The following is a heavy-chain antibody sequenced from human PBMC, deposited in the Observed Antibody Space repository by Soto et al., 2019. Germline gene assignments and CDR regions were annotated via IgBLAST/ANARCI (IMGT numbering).Heavy chain of an antibody. J-gene: IGHJ5*02. D-gene: IGHD3-22*01. CDR1: GYTFTNYG. CDR2: ISPYNDNT. Sequence: ASVKVSCKASGYTFTNYGISWVRQAPGQGLEWMGWISPYNDNTNYAQKLQGRVTMTTDTSTSTAYMELRSLRSDDTAVYYCARVYYDSSGYYWFDPWGQGTLVTVPS. V-gene: IGHV1-18*01. CDR3: ARVYYDSSGYYWFDP.